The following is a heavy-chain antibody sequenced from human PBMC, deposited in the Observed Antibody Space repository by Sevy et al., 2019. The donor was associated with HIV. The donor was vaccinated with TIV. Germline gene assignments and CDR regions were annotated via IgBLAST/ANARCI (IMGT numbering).Heavy chain of an antibody. CDR3: AREAVAGTVEDY. J-gene: IGHJ4*02. CDR1: GFTFSSYS. Sequence: GGSLRLSCAASGFTFSSYSMNWVRQAPGKGLEWVSYISSSSTIYYADSVKGRLTISRDNAKNSLYLQMNSLRAEDTAVYYCAREAVAGTVEDYWGQGTLVTVSS. V-gene: IGHV3-48*01. CDR2: ISSSSTI. D-gene: IGHD6-19*01.